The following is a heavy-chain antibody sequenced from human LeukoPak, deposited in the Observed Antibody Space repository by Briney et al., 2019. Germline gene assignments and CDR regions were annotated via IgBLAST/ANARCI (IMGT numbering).Heavy chain of an antibody. CDR2: MSPNSGNT. CDR1: GYTFTSYD. Sequence: ASVKVSCKASGYTFTSYDINWVRQATGQGLEWMGWMSPNSGNTGYAQKFQGRVTMTRNTSISTAYMELSSLRSEDTAVYYCARGDDSSSWYSKIYYYYGMDVWGQGTTVTVSS. CDR3: ARGDDSSSWYSKIYYYYGMDV. D-gene: IGHD6-13*01. J-gene: IGHJ6*02. V-gene: IGHV1-8*01.